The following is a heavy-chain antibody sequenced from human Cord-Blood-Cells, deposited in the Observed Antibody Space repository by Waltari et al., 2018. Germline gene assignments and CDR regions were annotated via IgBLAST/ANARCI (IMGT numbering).Heavy chain of an antibody. CDR2: INHSGST. CDR1: GGSFSGYY. Sequence: QVQLQQWGAGLLKPSETLSLNCAVYGGSFSGYYWSWIRQPPGKGLEWIGEINHSGSTNYNPSLKSRVTISVDTSKNQFSLKLSSVTAADTAVYYCARGGDVVVPAAIRFDYWGQGTLVTVSS. J-gene: IGHJ4*02. D-gene: IGHD2-2*02. V-gene: IGHV4-34*01. CDR3: ARGGDVVVPAAIRFDY.